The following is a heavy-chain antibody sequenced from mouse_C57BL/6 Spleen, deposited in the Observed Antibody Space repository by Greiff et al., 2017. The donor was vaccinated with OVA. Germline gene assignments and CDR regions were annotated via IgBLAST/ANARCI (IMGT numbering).Heavy chain of an antibody. CDR2: ISRGGDYI. V-gene: IGHV5-9-1*02. CDR3: TRDTGDDGYYGGFAC. Sequence: EVKLVESGEGLVKPGGSLKLSCAASGFTFSSYAMSWVRQTPEKRLEWVAYISRGGDYIYYADTVKGRCTISRDNARNTLYLQMSSLKSEDTAMYYCTRDTGDDGYYGGFACWGQGTLVTVSA. D-gene: IGHD2-3*01. CDR1: GFTFSSYA. J-gene: IGHJ3*01.